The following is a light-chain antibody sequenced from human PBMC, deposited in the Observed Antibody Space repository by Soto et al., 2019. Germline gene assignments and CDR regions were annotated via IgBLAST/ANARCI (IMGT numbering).Light chain of an antibody. CDR2: DVS. CDR1: QSIAAS. CDR3: QQYDYSRT. Sequence: DVQMTQSPSTLSASVGDSVTITCRASQSIAASLACFQLKPGEAPKLLIYDVSNLESGVPSRFSGSGSGTEFSLTIRSLHPDDFATYYCQQYDYSRTFGQGTKVEIK. J-gene: IGKJ1*01. V-gene: IGKV1-5*01.